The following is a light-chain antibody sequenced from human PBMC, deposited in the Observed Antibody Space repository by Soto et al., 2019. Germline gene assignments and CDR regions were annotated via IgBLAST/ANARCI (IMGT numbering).Light chain of an antibody. V-gene: IGKV3-11*01. J-gene: IGKJ4*01. CDR1: QSLTSY. CDR2: DAS. CDR3: QQFSSYPLT. Sequence: EVVLTQSPAALSLSPGERATLSCRASQSLTSYLAWYQQKPGQAPRLLIYDASNRATGIPPRFSGSGSGTDFTLTISSLEPEDFAVYYCQQFSSYPLTFGGGTKVEIK.